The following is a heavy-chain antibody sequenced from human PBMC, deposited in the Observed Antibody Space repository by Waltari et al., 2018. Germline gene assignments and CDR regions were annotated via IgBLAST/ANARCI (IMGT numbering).Heavy chain of an antibody. V-gene: IGHV5-51*01. D-gene: IGHD4-17*01. Sequence: EVQLVQSGAEVKKPGESLKISCKGSGYSFTSYWIGWVRQMPGKGLEWVGIIYRGDSDTRYSPSFQGQVTISADKAISTAYLQWSSLKASDTAMYYCARQDYGGKGGDNWFDPWGQGTLVTVSS. J-gene: IGHJ5*02. CDR3: ARQDYGGKGGDNWFDP. CDR2: IYRGDSDT. CDR1: GYSFTSYW.